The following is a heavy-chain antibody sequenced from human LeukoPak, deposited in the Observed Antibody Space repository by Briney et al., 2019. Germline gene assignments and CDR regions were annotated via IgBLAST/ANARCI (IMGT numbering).Heavy chain of an antibody. CDR2: IYYSGGT. CDR3: ARDHGTSSPFDY. Sequence: SETLSLTCTVSGGSISSYYWSWIRQPPGKGLEWIGYIYYSGGTNYNPSLKSRVTISVDTSKNQFSLKLSSVTAADTAVYYCARDHGTSSPFDYWGQGTLVTVSS. V-gene: IGHV4-59*01. J-gene: IGHJ4*02. CDR1: GGSISSYY. D-gene: IGHD2-2*01.